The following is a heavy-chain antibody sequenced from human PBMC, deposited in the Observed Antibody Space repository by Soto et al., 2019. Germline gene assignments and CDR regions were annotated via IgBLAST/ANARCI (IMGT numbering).Heavy chain of an antibody. V-gene: IGHV1-69*02. Sequence: QVQLVQSGAEVKKPGSSVKVSCKASGGTFSSYTISWVRQAPGQGLEWMGRISPILGIANYAQKFQGRVTIPADKSTSTAYMELSSLRSEDTAVYYCARDGGITIFGVVSYNWFDPWGQGTLVTVSS. D-gene: IGHD3-3*01. J-gene: IGHJ5*02. CDR2: ISPILGIA. CDR1: GGTFSSYT. CDR3: ARDGGITIFGVVSYNWFDP.